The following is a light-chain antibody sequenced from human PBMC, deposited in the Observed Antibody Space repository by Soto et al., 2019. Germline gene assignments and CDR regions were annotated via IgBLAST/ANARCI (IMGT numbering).Light chain of an antibody. Sequence: QPVLTQPPSVSGAPGQRVTISCTGSRSNIGSNYDVHWYQQVPGTAPKLLIYGNNNRPSGVPDRFSGSKSGTSASLAITGLQAEDEADYYCQSYDSSLSGSVFGGGTQLTVL. J-gene: IGLJ7*01. CDR3: QSYDSSLSGSV. CDR2: GNN. V-gene: IGLV1-40*01. CDR1: RSNIGSNYD.